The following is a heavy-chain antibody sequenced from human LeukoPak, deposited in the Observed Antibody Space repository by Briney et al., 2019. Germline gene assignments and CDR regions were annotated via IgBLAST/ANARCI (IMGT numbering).Heavy chain of an antibody. V-gene: IGHV3-23*01. CDR1: GFTFSSYA. J-gene: IGHJ1*01. D-gene: IGHD2-15*01. CDR3: AKELGYCSAGRCEYFQH. CDR2: ISGSGSST. Sequence: GGSLRLSCAASGFTFSSYAMNWVRQAPGKGLEWVSAISGSGSSTYYADSVKGRFIISRDNSKDTLYLQMNSLRAEDTAIYYCAKELGYCSAGRCEYFQHWGQGTLVTVSS.